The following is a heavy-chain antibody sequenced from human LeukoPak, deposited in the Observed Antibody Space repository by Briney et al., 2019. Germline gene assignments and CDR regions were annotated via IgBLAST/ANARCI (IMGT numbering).Heavy chain of an antibody. D-gene: IGHD3-22*01. J-gene: IGHJ4*02. CDR1: GFTFSSYS. V-gene: IGHV3-21*01. CDR3: ARDHDSSGYWDNDY. Sequence: GGSLRLSCAASGFTFSSYSMNWVRQAPGKGLEWVSSISSSSSYICYADSVKGRFTISRDNAKNSLYLQMNSLRAEDTAVYYCARDHDSSGYWDNDYWGQGTLVTVSS. CDR2: ISSSSSYI.